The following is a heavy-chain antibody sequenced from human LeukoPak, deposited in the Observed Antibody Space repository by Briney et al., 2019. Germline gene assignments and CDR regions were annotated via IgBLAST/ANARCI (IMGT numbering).Heavy chain of an antibody. J-gene: IGHJ4*02. D-gene: IGHD6-19*01. CDR2: ISSSSSTI. CDR1: GFTFSSYS. CDR3: IVLAVAGTFGFDY. V-gene: IGHV3-48*01. Sequence: GGPLRLSCAASGFTFSSYSMNWVRQAPGKGLEWVSYISSSSSTIYYADSVKGRFTISRDNAKNSLYLQMNSLRAEDTAVYYCIVLAVAGTFGFDYWGQGTLVTVSS.